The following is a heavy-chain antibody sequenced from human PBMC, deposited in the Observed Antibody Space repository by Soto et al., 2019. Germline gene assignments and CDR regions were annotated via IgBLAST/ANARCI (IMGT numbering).Heavy chain of an antibody. CDR2: ITPIFGTT. D-gene: IGHD5-18*01. V-gene: IGHV1-69*15. J-gene: IGHJ3*01. CDR1: GGTFSRYA. Sequence: QVQLVQSGAAVKKPGSSVKVSCKASGGTFSRYAIGWVRQAPGQGLEWMGTITPIFGTTNYAQKFQGRVTIIADETTSTAYMELSSLRSEDTAVYYCATPVEMDTLSSFDFWGQGTMVIVSS. CDR3: ATPVEMDTLSSFDF.